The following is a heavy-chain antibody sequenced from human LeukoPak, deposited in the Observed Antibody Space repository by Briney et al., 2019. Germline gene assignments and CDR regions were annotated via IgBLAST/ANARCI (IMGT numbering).Heavy chain of an antibody. J-gene: IGHJ4*02. CDR2: FDPEDGET. D-gene: IGHD6-13*01. V-gene: IGHV1-24*01. CDR3: ATDENRPHKQQLPR. Sequence: SSVKVSCKASGYTFTSYDINWVRQATGQGLEWMGGFDPEDGETIYAQKFQGRVTMTEDTSTDTAYMELSSLRSEDTAVYYCATDENRPHKQQLPRWGQGTLVTVSS. CDR1: GYTFTSYD.